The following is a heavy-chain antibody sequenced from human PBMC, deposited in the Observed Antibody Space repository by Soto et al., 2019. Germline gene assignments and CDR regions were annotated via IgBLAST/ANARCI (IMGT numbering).Heavy chain of an antibody. J-gene: IGHJ6*02. D-gene: IGHD6-19*01. CDR2: INPDNGNT. CDR3: ARGQWPGGYYYYAMDV. Sequence: QVHLVQSGAEVKKPGASVKVSCKASGYTFTNYALHWVRQAPGQRLEWMGRINPDNGNTKYSESLQGRVTFTRDTSASTAYMELSSLRSEDTALYYCARGQWPGGYYYYAMDVWGQGTTVTVSS. CDR1: GYTFTNYA. V-gene: IGHV1-3*01.